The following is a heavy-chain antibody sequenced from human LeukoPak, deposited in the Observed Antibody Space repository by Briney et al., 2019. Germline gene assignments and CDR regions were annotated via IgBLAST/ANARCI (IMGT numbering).Heavy chain of an antibody. V-gene: IGHV4-59*01. Sequence: KPSETLSLTCTVSGGSISSYYWSWIRQPPGKGLEWIGFIYDSGSTNYNPSLKSRVTMSVDTSKNQFSLKLSSVTAADTAVYYCARGGATGKDDSFDIWGQGTMVTVSS. CDR1: GGSISSYY. D-gene: IGHD1-26*01. CDR3: ARGGATGKDDSFDI. CDR2: IYDSGST. J-gene: IGHJ3*02.